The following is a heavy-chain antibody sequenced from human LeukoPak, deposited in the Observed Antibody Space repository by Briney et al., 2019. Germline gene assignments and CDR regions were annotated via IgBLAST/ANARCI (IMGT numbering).Heavy chain of an antibody. V-gene: IGHV1-2*02. J-gene: IGHJ4*02. CDR1: GYTFTGYF. CDR3: ARAQSLTAPAGTFANS. Sequence: ASVKVSCKASGYTFTGYFLHWVRRAPGQGFAWMGWINPNSGDTYYTQSFQGRVTMTRDTSISTAYMELSSLRSDDTAVYYCARAQSLTAPAGTFANSWGQGTLVTVSS. CDR2: INPNSGDT. D-gene: IGHD6-13*01.